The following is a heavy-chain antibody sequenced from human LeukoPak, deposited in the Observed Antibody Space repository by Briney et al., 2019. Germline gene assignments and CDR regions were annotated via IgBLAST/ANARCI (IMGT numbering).Heavy chain of an antibody. CDR1: GGTFSSYA. D-gene: IGHD1-26*01. CDR3: ARDSLNSGSYSVDYYMDV. V-gene: IGHV1-69*05. Sequence: SVKVSCKASGGTFSSYAISWVRQAPGQGLEWMGRIIPIFGTANYAQKFQGRVTITTDESTSTAYMELSSLRSEDTAVYYCARDSLNSGSYSVDYYMDVWGKGTTVTVSS. CDR2: IIPIFGTA. J-gene: IGHJ6*03.